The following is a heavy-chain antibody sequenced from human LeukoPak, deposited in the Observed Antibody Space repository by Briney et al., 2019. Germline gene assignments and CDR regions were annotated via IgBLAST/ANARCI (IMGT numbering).Heavy chain of an antibody. V-gene: IGHV3-7*03. CDR2: IKEDGSEK. J-gene: IGHJ5*02. Sequence: GGSLRLSCAASGFIFNSYWMTWVRQAPGKGLEWVANIKEDGSEKNYVESVKGRFTISRDNSKNTLYLQMNSLRAEDTAVYYCAREGSSGWYFVFDPWGQGTLVTVSS. D-gene: IGHD6-19*01. CDR1: GFIFNSYW. CDR3: AREGSSGWYFVFDP.